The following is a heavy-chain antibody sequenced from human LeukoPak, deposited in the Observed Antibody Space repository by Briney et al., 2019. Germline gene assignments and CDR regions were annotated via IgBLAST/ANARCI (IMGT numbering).Heavy chain of an antibody. CDR3: AKRAPLSGCLRYYYYYMDV. CDR1: GFTFSSYA. Sequence: GGSLRLSCAASGFTFSSYAMSWVRQAPGKGLEWVSAISGSGGSTYYADSVKGRFTISRDNSKNTLYLQMNSLRAEDTAVYYCAKRAPLSGCLRYYYYYMDVWGKGTTVTVSS. D-gene: IGHD3-22*01. V-gene: IGHV3-23*01. CDR2: ISGSGGST. J-gene: IGHJ6*03.